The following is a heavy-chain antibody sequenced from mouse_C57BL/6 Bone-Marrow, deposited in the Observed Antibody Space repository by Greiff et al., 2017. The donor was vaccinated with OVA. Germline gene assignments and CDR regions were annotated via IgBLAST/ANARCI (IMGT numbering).Heavy chain of an antibody. D-gene: IGHD4-1*01. CDR2: IYPRDGST. CDR3: ARSVTGTN. CDR1: GYTFTSYD. V-gene: IGHV1-85*01. J-gene: IGHJ2*01. Sequence: VKLVESGPELVKPGASVKLSCKASGYTFTSYDINWVKQRPGQGLEWIGWIYPRDGSTKYNEKFKGKATLTVDTSSSTAYMELHSLTSEDSAVYFCARSVTGTNWGQGTTLTVSS.